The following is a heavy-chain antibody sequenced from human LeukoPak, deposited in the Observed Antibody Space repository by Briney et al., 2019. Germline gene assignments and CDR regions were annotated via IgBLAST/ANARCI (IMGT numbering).Heavy chain of an antibody. V-gene: IGHV4-61*02. CDR3: ARASTAQYTWFEP. D-gene: IGHD2/OR15-2a*01. CDR2: IYTSGST. Sequence: SETLSLTCTVSGGSISSGSYHWSWIRQPAGKGLEWIGRIYTSGSTNYNPSLKSRVTISVDTSKNQFSLKLSSVTAGDTAVYFCARASTAQYTWFEPWGQGTVVTVSP. J-gene: IGHJ5*02. CDR1: GGSISSGSYH.